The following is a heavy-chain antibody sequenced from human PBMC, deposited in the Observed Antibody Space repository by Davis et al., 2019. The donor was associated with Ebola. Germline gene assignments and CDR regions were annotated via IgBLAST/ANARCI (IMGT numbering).Heavy chain of an antibody. V-gene: IGHV3-23*01. CDR1: GFVFRNYV. D-gene: IGHD1-26*01. CDR2: LGTSADT. CDR3: TKDRLVGAAPPD. J-gene: IGHJ4*02. Sequence: GESLKISCAASGFVFRNYVMSWVRQAPGKGLEWVSTLGTSADTYYADSVKGRFTISRDNSKNTLYLQMNSLRAEDTAVYYCTKDRLVGAAPPDWGQGTLVTVSS.